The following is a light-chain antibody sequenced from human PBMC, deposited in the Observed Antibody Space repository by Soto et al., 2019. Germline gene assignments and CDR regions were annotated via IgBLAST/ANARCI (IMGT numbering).Light chain of an antibody. CDR1: ESVSSK. J-gene: IGKJ5*01. V-gene: IGKV3-15*01. CDR3: QQRHMWPIT. CDR2: DAS. Sequence: EIVMTQSPATLSVSPGERATLSCRASESVSSKLVWYQKKPGQAPRLLIHDASTRATGIPARFSGSGSGTEFILTISSLEPEDSAVYYCQQRHMWPITFGQGTRLEI.